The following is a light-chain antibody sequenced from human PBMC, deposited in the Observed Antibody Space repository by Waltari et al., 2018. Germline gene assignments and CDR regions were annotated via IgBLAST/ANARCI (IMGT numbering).Light chain of an antibody. Sequence: EIVMTQSPATLSVSPGERATLSCRASQSVSSNLAWYQQNPGQAPRLLIYGASTSATGSPARFSGRGSGTDVTRTISSLQSEDFAVYYCQQYNNWPRTFGKGTKVETK. CDR2: GAS. CDR3: QQYNNWPRT. CDR1: QSVSSN. J-gene: IGKJ1*01. V-gene: IGKV3-15*01.